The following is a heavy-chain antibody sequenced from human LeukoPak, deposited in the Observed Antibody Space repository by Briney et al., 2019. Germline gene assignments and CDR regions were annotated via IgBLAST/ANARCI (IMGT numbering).Heavy chain of an antibody. CDR3: ARAYYSSSGVEMYYFDC. Sequence: ASVKVSCKASGYTFTGYYMHWVRQAPGQGLEWMGWINPNRGDTNYAQKFQGRLTMTRDTSISTAYMELSRLRFDDTALYYCARAYYSSSGVEMYYFDCWGQGTLVTVSS. V-gene: IGHV1-2*02. CDR1: GYTFTGYY. D-gene: IGHD6-13*01. J-gene: IGHJ4*02. CDR2: INPNRGDT.